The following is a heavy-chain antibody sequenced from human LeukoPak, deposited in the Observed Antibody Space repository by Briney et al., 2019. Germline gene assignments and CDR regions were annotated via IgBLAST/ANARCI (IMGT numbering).Heavy chain of an antibody. Sequence: GGSLRLSCAASGFTFSSYSMKWVRQAPGKGLEWVSYISSSSSIIYYADSVKGRFTVSRDNAKNLLYVQMNSLRAEDTAVYYCARYSSTWYVAMDAWGKGTTVTVSS. CDR1: GFTFSSYS. CDR3: ARYSSTWYVAMDA. CDR2: ISSSSSII. J-gene: IGHJ6*03. D-gene: IGHD6-13*01. V-gene: IGHV3-48*04.